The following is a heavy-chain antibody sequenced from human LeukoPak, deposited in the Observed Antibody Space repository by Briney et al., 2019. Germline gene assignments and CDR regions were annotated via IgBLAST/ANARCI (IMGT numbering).Heavy chain of an antibody. CDR3: ARRDSGYDFRSIAAAGTYYYYYMDV. V-gene: IGHV1-69*13. D-gene: IGHD6-13*01. Sequence: ASVKVSCKASGGTFSSYAISWVRQAPGQGLEWMGGIIPIFGIANYAQKFQGRVTITADESTSTAYMELSSLRSEDTAVYYCARRDSGYDFRSIAAAGTYYYYYMDVWGKGTTVTVSS. CDR2: IIPIFGIA. J-gene: IGHJ6*03. CDR1: GGTFSSYA.